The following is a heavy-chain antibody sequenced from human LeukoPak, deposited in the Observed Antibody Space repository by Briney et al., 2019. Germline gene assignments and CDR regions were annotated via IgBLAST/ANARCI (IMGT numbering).Heavy chain of an antibody. CDR3: ASLWFGSVDY. J-gene: IGHJ4*02. CDR2: ISGSSDST. D-gene: IGHD3-10*01. Sequence: GGSLRLSCAVSGFTFSSYAMNWVRQAPGKGLEWVSVISGSSDSTDYADSVKGRFTISRDNSKNTLYLQMNSLRAEDTAVYYCASLWFGSVDYWGQGTLVTVSS. V-gene: IGHV3-23*01. CDR1: GFTFSSYA.